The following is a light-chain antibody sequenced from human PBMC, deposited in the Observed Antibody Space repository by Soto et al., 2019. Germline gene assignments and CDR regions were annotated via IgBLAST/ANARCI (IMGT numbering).Light chain of an antibody. CDR2: DVS. V-gene: IGLV2-14*01. Sequence: QSVLTQPASVSGSPGQSITISCTGTSSDVGGYNYVSWYQQHPGKAPKLMIYDVSNRPSGVSNRFSGSKSGNTASLTISGLLSVDEADYYCSSYTSSSTLGVFGTGTKVTVL. J-gene: IGLJ1*01. CDR1: SSDVGGYNY. CDR3: SSYTSSSTLGV.